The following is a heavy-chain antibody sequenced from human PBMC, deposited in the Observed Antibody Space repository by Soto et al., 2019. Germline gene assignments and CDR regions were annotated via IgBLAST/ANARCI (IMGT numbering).Heavy chain of an antibody. CDR3: ARAATGSYHSAY. Sequence: QVQLVQSGAEVKKPGASVKVSCKASGYSFTDYHIHWVRQAPGQGLEWLGRINPKSGGTSTAQKFQGWVTMTTDTSISTASMELTRLTSDDTAIYYCARAATGSYHSAYWGQGTVVTVSS. CDR2: INPKSGGT. V-gene: IGHV1-2*04. J-gene: IGHJ4*02. D-gene: IGHD3-10*01. CDR1: GYSFTDYH.